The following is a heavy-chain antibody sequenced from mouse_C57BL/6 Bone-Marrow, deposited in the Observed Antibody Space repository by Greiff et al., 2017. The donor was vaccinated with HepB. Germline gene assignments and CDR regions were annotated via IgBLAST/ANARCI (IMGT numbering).Heavy chain of an antibody. CDR3: ALKGAMDY. V-gene: IGHV1-61*01. J-gene: IGHJ4*01. Sequence: VQLQQPGAELVRPGSSVKLSCKASGYTFTSYWMDWVKQRPGQGLEWIGNIYPSDSETHYNQKFKDKATLTVDKSSSTAYMQLSSRTSEDSAVYYCALKGAMDYWGQGTSVTVSS. CDR1: GYTFTSYW. D-gene: IGHD1-3*01. CDR2: IYPSDSET.